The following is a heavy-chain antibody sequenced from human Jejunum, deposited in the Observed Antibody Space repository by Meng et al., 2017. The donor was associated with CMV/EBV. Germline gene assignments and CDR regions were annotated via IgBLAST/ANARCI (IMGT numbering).Heavy chain of an antibody. D-gene: IGHD4-23*01. V-gene: IGHV3-23*01. CDR2: ISGSGDGT. J-gene: IGHJ4*02. CDR1: GFTFSSYG. CDR3: AKDGGTYSGGFDY. Sequence: ASGFTFSSYGMSWVRQAPGKGLEWISAISGSGDGTYKEDSVKGRFTISRHSFKNTLYLQMNSLRAEDTAVYYCAKDGGTYSGGFDYWGQGTLVTVSS.